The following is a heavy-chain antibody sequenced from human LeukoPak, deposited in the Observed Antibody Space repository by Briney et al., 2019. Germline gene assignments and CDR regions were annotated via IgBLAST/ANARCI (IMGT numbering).Heavy chain of an antibody. D-gene: IGHD6-13*01. Sequence: SETLSLTCTVSGGSISSYYWSWIRQHPGKGLEWIGYIYYSGSTYYNPSLKSRVTISVDTSKNQFSLKLSSVTAADTAVYYCARSRTAAGTDYWGQGTLVTVSS. J-gene: IGHJ4*02. CDR2: IYYSGST. CDR1: GGSISSYY. CDR3: ARSRTAAGTDY. V-gene: IGHV4-59*06.